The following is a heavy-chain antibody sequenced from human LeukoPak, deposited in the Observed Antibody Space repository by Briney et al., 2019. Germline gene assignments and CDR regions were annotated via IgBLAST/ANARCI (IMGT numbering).Heavy chain of an antibody. CDR2: INPNSGGT. CDR1: GYTLTGYY. J-gene: IGHJ4*02. D-gene: IGHD4-11*01. V-gene: IGHV1-2*02. Sequence: ASVKVSCKASGYTLTGYYMHWVRQAPGQGLEWMGWINPNSGGTNYAQKFQGRVTMTRDTSISTAYMELSRLRSDDTAVYYCARDPKESNYPTGDYWGQGTLVTVSS. CDR3: ARDPKESNYPTGDY.